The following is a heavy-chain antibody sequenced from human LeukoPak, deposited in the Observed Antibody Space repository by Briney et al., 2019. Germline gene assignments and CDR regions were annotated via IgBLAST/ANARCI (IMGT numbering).Heavy chain of an antibody. CDR1: GFTFSSYV. J-gene: IGHJ5*02. V-gene: IGHV3-30-3*01. Sequence: GGSLRLSCAASGFTFSSYVMHWVRQAPGKGLEWVVVISYDGSNKYYADSVKGRFTISRDNSKNTLYLQMNSLRAEDTAVYYCARGGGVNSGYANPWGQGTLVTVSS. CDR3: ARGGGVNSGYANP. CDR2: ISYDGSNK. D-gene: IGHD4-23*01.